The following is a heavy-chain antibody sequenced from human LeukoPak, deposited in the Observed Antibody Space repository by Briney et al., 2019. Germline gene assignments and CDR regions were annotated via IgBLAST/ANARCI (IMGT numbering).Heavy chain of an antibody. J-gene: IGHJ4*02. Sequence: GGSLRLSCAASGFTFSSYAMHWVRQAPGKGLEWVAVISYDGSNKYYADSVKGRFTISRDNSKNTLYLQMNSLRAEDTAVYYCARSGSYYAPLDYWGQGTLVTVSS. CDR1: GFTFSSYA. V-gene: IGHV3-30*04. D-gene: IGHD1-26*01. CDR2: ISYDGSNK. CDR3: ARSGSYYAPLDY.